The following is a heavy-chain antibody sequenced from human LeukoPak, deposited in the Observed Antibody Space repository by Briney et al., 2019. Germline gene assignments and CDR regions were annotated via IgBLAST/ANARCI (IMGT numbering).Heavy chain of an antibody. CDR3: AELGITMIGGV. V-gene: IGHV4-39*01. CDR2: IYYSGST. Sequence: PSETLSLTCTVSGGSISSSSYYWGWIRQPPGKGLEWIGSIYYSGSTYYNPSLKSRVTISVDTSKNQFSLKLSPVTAADTAVYYCAELGITMIGGVWGKGTTVTISS. J-gene: IGHJ6*04. CDR1: GGSISSSSYY. D-gene: IGHD3-10*02.